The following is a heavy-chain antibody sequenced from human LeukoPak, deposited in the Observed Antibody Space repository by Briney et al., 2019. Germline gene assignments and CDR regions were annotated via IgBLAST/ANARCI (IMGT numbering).Heavy chain of an antibody. V-gene: IGHV3-23*01. CDR3: SKRGETGTKYFDY. J-gene: IGHJ4*02. D-gene: IGHD1-1*01. CDR1: GFTFSSYA. Sequence: PGGSLRLSCAASGFTFSSYAMSWVRQATGKGLEWVSVISGSGGSTYYADSVKGRFTISRDNSKNTLYLHMNSLRAEDTAVYYCSKRGETGTKYFDYWGQGTLVTVSS. CDR2: ISGSGGST.